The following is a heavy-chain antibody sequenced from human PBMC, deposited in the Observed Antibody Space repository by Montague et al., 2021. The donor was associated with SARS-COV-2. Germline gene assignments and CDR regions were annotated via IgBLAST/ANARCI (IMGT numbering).Heavy chain of an antibody. CDR1: GYRFTGYY. V-gene: IGHV1-2*04. Sequence: SVKVSCKASGYRFTGYYMHWVRQAPGQGLEWMGWINPISGGTSYAQKFQGWVTMTRDTSISTAYMELSRLTSDDAAVYYCARVHDYGDFDAFDIWGPGTMVTVSS. D-gene: IGHD4-17*01. CDR3: ARVHDYGDFDAFDI. J-gene: IGHJ3*02. CDR2: INPISGGT.